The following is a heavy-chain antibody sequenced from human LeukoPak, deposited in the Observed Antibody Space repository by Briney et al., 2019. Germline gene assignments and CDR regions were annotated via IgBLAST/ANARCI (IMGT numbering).Heavy chain of an antibody. CDR3: ARDRPIQI. J-gene: IGHJ4*02. CDR2: TYSGGDT. V-gene: IGHV3-53*01. Sequence: PGGSLRLSCAASGFTVSSNYMSWVRQAPGKGLEWVSVTYSGGDTYYADSVKGRFTISRDNSKNTLYLQMNSLRAEDTAVYYCARDRPIQIWGQGTLVAVSS. CDR1: GFTVSSNY.